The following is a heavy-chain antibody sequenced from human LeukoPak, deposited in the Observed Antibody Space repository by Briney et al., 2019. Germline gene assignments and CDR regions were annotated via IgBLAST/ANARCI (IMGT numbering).Heavy chain of an antibody. CDR1: GFTFSSYA. J-gene: IGHJ4*02. V-gene: IGHV3-74*01. CDR3: ARDPYTATFDY. Sequence: QPGGSLRLSCAASGFTFSSYAMSWVRQAPGKGLVWVSRINSDGSSTSYADSVKGRFTISRDNAKNTLYLQMNSLRAEDTAVYYCARDPYTATFDYWGQGTLVTVSS. D-gene: IGHD5-18*01. CDR2: INSDGSST.